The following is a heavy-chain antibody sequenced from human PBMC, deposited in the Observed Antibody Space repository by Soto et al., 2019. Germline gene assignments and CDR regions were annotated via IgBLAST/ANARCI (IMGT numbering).Heavy chain of an antibody. CDR1: GGSISSGGYS. J-gene: IGHJ4*02. Sequence: QLQLLESGSGLVKPSQTLSLTCAVSGGSISSGGYSWGWIRQPPGKGLEWIGYIYHSVSTYYNPSLKSRVTISVDRSKNQFSLRLSSVTAADTAVYYCARVPDYGGQGTLVTVSS. CDR3: ARVPDY. V-gene: IGHV4-30-2*01. CDR2: IYHSVST.